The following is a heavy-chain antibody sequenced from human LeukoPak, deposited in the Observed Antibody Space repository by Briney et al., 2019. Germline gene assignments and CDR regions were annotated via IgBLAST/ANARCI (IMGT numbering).Heavy chain of an antibody. D-gene: IGHD1-26*01. CDR3: ATLGRAAGNAFDI. V-gene: IGHV4-59*11. J-gene: IGHJ3*02. Sequence: SETLSLTCSVSGDSISLHFWSWIRQPPGKGLEWIGHTYYGGSTDYNPSLASRVAVSADTSKNQFSLKLSSVTAADTAVYYCATLGRAAGNAFDIWGQGTVVIVSS. CDR2: TYYGGST. CDR1: GDSISLHF.